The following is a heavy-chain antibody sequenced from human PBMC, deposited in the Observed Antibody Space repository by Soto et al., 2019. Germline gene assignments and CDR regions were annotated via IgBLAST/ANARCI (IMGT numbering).Heavy chain of an antibody. CDR2: IYYSGST. D-gene: IGHD3-10*01. CDR1: GGSISSSSYY. V-gene: IGHV4-39*01. CDR3: ARHPPSYGSGSYLAPSNYFDY. J-gene: IGHJ4*02. Sequence: SETLSLTCTVSGGSISSSSYYWGWIRQPPGKGLEWIGSIYYSGSTYYNPSLKSRVTISVDTSKNQFSLKLSSVTAADTAVYYCARHPPSYGSGSYLAPSNYFDYWGQGTLVTVSS.